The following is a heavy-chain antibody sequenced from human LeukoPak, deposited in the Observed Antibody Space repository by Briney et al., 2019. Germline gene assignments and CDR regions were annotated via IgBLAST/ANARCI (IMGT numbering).Heavy chain of an antibody. CDR1: GFTFSNYW. V-gene: IGHV3-74*01. Sequence: GGSLRLSCAASGFTFSNYWMHWVRQAPGKGLVWVSRINSDGINTSYADSVKGRFTISRDNAKNTLNLQMNNLRVEDTAVYYCARDAGWRLLDYWGRGTQVTVSS. CDR3: ARDAGWRLLDY. J-gene: IGHJ4*02. CDR2: INSDGINT. D-gene: IGHD6-25*01.